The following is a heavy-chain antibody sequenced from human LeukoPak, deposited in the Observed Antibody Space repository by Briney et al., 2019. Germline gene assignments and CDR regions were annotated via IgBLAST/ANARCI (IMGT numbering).Heavy chain of an antibody. Sequence: SETLSLTCTVSGGSISSFYWNWIRQPPGKGLEWIAYIYHSGDTRYNPSLKSRVTISVDTSKSQFSLKLSSVTAADTAVYYCARGGYSGSDWTTWGQGTRVTVSS. CDR2: IYHSGDT. D-gene: IGHD5-12*01. CDR3: ARGGYSGSDWTT. J-gene: IGHJ5*02. V-gene: IGHV4-59*01. CDR1: GGSISSFY.